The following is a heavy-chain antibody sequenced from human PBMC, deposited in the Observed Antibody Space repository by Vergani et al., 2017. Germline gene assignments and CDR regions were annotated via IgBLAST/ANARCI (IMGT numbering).Heavy chain of an antibody. CDR3: ARDEYYDWTLNHYGMDV. Sequence: QVQLVESGGGVVQPGRSLRLSCAASGFTFSSYAMHWVRQAPGKGLEWVAVISYDGSNKYYADSVKGRFTISRDKSKTTLYLQMNILRAEDTAVYYCARDEYYDWTLNHYGMDVWGQGTTVTVSS. CDR1: GFTFSSYA. D-gene: IGHD3-22*01. V-gene: IGHV3-30*01. J-gene: IGHJ6*02. CDR2: ISYDGSNK.